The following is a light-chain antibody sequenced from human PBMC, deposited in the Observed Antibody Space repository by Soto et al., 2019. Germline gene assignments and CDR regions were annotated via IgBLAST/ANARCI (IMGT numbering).Light chain of an antibody. CDR1: SSNIGNNG. J-gene: IGLJ2*01. CDR3: AAWDDRLNGVV. Sequence: QLVLTQPPSVSEAPRQRVTISCSGSSSNIGNNGVNWYQQLPGKAPKLLMYYDDLLPSGVSDRFSGSKSGTSASLAISGLQSEDEADYYCAAWDDRLNGVVFGGGTKVTVL. CDR2: YDD. V-gene: IGLV1-36*01.